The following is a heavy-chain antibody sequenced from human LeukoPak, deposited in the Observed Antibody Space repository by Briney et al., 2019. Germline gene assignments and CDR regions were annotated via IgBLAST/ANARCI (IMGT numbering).Heavy chain of an antibody. CDR3: AKGMYYDFWSAHDY. J-gene: IGHJ4*02. CDR2: ISGSGGST. CDR1: EFTFSSYS. V-gene: IGHV3-23*01. D-gene: IGHD3-3*01. Sequence: PGGSLRLSCAASEFTFSSYSMNWVRQAPGKGLEWVSAISGSGGSTYYADSVKGRFTISRDNSKNTLYLQMNSLRAEDTAVYYCAKGMYYDFWSAHDYWGQGTLVTVSS.